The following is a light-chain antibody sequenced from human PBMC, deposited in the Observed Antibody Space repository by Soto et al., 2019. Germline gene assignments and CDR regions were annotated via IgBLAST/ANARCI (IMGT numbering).Light chain of an antibody. Sequence: DIQLTQSPSFPSASVGDRVTITCRASQGISSYLAWYQQKLGKAPKLLIYAASTLQSGVPSTFSGSGPVTEFTLTISSLQPEDFATYDCQQLNSYPYTFGQGTKLEIK. CDR3: QQLNSYPYT. V-gene: IGKV1-9*01. J-gene: IGKJ2*01. CDR1: QGISSY. CDR2: AAS.